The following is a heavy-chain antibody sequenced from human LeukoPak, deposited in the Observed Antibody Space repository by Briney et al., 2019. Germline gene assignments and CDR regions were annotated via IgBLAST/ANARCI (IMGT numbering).Heavy chain of an antibody. CDR2: GSDSGGT. V-gene: IGHV4-34*01. Sequence: SETLSLTCAVYGGSLNGHYWSWIRQPPGKGLEWIGEGSDSGGTKFNPSLKSRATISADTSKNQFSLRLRSVTAADTAVYYCAKNGQSGFSFDPWGQGTLVTGSS. CDR1: GGSLNGHY. D-gene: IGHD1-26*01. CDR3: AKNGQSGFSFDP. J-gene: IGHJ5*02.